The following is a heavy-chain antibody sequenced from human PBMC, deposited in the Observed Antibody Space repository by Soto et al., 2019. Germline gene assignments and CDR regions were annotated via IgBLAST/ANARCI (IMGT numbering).Heavy chain of an antibody. CDR3: ARARPKNPYYYYYYMDV. CDR2: MNPNSGNT. V-gene: IGHV1-8*01. J-gene: IGHJ6*03. Sequence: QVQLVQSGAEVKKPGASVKVSCKASGYTFTSYDINWVRQATGQGLEWMGWMNPNSGNTGYAQKFQGRVTMTRNTSISTAYMELSSLRSEDTAVYYCARARPKNPYYYYYYMDVWGKGTTVTVSS. CDR1: GYTFTSYD.